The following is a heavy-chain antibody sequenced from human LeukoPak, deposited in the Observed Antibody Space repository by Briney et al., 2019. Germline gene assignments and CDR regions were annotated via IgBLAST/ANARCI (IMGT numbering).Heavy chain of an antibody. Sequence: GGSLRLSCAASGFTFSSYWMTWVRQAPGKGLEWVANINQDGSERYYVDSVKGRFTISRDNAKNSLSLQMNSLRAVDTALYYCARGNAMGVWGQGTTVTASS. CDR1: GFTFSSYW. CDR3: ARGNAMGV. J-gene: IGHJ6*02. CDR2: INQDGSER. V-gene: IGHV3-7*01.